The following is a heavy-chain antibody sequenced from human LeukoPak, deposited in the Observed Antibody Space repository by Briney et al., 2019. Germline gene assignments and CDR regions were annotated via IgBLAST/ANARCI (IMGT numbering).Heavy chain of an antibody. D-gene: IGHD2/OR15-2a*01. CDR3: ARKVLSDGMDV. J-gene: IGHJ6*02. CDR1: GGSFSGYY. V-gene: IGHV4-34*01. Sequence: PSETLSLTCAVYGGSFSGYYWSWIRQPPGKGLEWIGEINHSGSTNYNPSLKSRVTISVDTSKNQFSLKLSSVTAADTAVYYCARKVLSDGMDVWGQGTTVTVSS. CDR2: INHSGST.